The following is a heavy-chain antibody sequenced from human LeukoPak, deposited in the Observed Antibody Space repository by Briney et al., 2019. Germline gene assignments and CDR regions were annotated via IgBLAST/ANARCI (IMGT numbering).Heavy chain of an antibody. J-gene: IGHJ4*02. CDR3: ATPRGHSSGYYSYFDY. CDR1: GGSISNYY. Sequence: SETLSLTCTVSGGSISNYYWSWIRQPPGKGLEWIGYIYYSGSTSYNPSLKSRVTISVDTSKNQFSLKLSSVTAADTAVYYCATPRGHSSGYYSYFDYWGQGTLVTVSS. V-gene: IGHV4-59*08. CDR2: IYYSGST. D-gene: IGHD3-22*01.